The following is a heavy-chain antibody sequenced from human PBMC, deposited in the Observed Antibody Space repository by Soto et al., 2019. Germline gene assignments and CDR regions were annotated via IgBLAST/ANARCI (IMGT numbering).Heavy chain of an antibody. CDR2: ISSSSSYI. CDR3: ARAQEYSNIQI. CDR1: RFTLSRES. J-gene: IGHJ1*01. D-gene: IGHD6-6*01. V-gene: IGHV3-21*01. Sequence: GGSLRLSCAASRFTLSRESINCVRLAPGKGLEWVSSISSSSSYIYYADSVKGRFTISRDNAKNSLYLQMNSLRAEDTAVYYCARAQEYSNIQIWGQGTLVTL.